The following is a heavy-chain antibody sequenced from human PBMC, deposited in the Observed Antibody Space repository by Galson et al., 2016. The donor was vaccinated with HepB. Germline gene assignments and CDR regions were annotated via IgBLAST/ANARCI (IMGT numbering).Heavy chain of an antibody. CDR1: GYTFTSYG. CDR3: AREASSGWYGADY. V-gene: IGHV1-18*04. CDR2: ISAYNGNT. D-gene: IGHD6-19*01. Sequence: SVKVSCKASGYTFTSYGISWVRQAPGQGLEWLGWISAYNGNTKYSQKLQGRGTMTTDASTSAAYMELRSPRSDDTAVYYCAREASSGWYGADYWGQGTLVTVSS. J-gene: IGHJ4*02.